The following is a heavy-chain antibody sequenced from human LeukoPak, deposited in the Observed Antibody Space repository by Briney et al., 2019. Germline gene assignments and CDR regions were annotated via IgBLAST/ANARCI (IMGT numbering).Heavy chain of an antibody. CDR2: ITCSGGST. CDR1: GFTFSSYA. J-gene: IGHJ4*02. D-gene: IGHD2-15*01. CDR3: AKAFVGVVAPPDFDY. Sequence: XXRXXCAASGFTFSSYAXXWVRQAPGKGLEXVSAITCSGGSTYYADSVKGRFTISRDNSKNTLYLQMNSRRAEDTAVYYCAKAFVGVVAPPDFDYWGRGTLVTVSS. V-gene: IGHV3-23*01.